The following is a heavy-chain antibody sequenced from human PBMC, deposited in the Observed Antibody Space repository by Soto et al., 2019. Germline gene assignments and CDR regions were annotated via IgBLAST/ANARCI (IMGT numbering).Heavy chain of an antibody. CDR1: GGSISSGGYY. V-gene: IGHV4-61*08. CDR2: IYYSGST. J-gene: IGHJ5*02. D-gene: IGHD6-13*01. CDR3: ARSGRYSSSWFNWFDP. Sequence: SETLSLTCTVSGGSISSGGYYWIWIPQHPRKGLEWIGYIYYSGSTNYNPPLKSRVTISVDTSKNQFSLKLSSVTAADTAVYYCARSGRYSSSWFNWFDPWGQGTLVTVS.